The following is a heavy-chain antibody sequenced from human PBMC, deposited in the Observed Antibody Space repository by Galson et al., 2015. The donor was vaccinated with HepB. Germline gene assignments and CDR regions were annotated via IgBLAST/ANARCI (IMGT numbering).Heavy chain of an antibody. V-gene: IGHV3-23*01. Sequence: SLRLSCAVSGFTFNTHAMSWVRQAPGKGLEWVSPLSGNGGSTSYADSVKGRFTNSRDHSKNTLYMQMNSLRAEDTVIYYCAKGYGLFDCWGQGTLVTVSS. D-gene: IGHD4-17*01. J-gene: IGHJ5*01. CDR1: GFTFNTHA. CDR3: AKGYGLFDC. CDR2: LSGNGGST.